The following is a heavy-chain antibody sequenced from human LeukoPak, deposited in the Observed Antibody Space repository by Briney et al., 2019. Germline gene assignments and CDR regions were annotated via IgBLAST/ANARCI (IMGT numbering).Heavy chain of an antibody. V-gene: IGHV4-39*01. CDR2: IYYSGST. J-gene: IGHJ6*02. CDR1: GGSLSSSSYY. Sequence: SETLSLTCTVSGGSLSSSSYYWGWIRQPPGKGLEWPGSIYYSGSTYYNPSLKSRVTISVDTSKNQFSLKLSSVTAADTAVYYCASQGTVTTYYYYYYGMDVWGQGTTVTVSS. CDR3: ASQGTVTTYYYYYYGMDV. D-gene: IGHD4-17*01.